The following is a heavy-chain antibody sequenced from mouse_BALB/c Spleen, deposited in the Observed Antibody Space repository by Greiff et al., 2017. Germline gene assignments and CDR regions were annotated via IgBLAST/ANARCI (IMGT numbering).Heavy chain of an antibody. J-gene: IGHJ2*01. CDR2: IDPANGNT. Sequence: VQLQQSGAELVKPGASVKLSCTASGFNIKDTYMHWVKQRPEQGLEWIGRIDPANGNTKYDPKFPGKATITADTSSNTAYLQLSSLTSEDTAVYYCANWDYFDYWGQGTTLTVSS. V-gene: IGHV14-3*02. CDR3: ANWDYFDY. D-gene: IGHD4-1*01. CDR1: GFNIKDTY.